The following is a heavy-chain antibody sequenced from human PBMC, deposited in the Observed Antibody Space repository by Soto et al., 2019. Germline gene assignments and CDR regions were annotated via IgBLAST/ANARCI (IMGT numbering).Heavy chain of an antibody. CDR3: AKDGAPRYCSRSSCHPAGAY. CDR2: ISFDGSHK. Sequence: QVMLVESGGGVGQPGRSLRLSCAGSGFTFSNYGLHWVRQAPGKGLDWVSFISFDGSHKYYADSVKGRFTISRDNSNNMLYLQMDSLTTEDTAVYYCAKDGAPRYCSRSSCHPAGAYWGQGTLVTVSS. V-gene: IGHV3-30*18. J-gene: IGHJ4*02. D-gene: IGHD2-15*01. CDR1: GFTFSNYG.